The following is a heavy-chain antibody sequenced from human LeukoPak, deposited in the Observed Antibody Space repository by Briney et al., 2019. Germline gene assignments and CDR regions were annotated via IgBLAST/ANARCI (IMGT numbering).Heavy chain of an antibody. V-gene: IGHV3-20*04. J-gene: IGHJ5*02. D-gene: IGHD3-10*01. CDR3: ARDLYGYNWFDP. CDR2: INWNGGST. CDR1: GFTFVDYG. Sequence: PGGSLRLSCAASGFTFVDYGMSWVRQAPGKGLEWVSGINWNGGSTGYADSVKGRFTISRDNAKNSLYLQMNSLRAEDTALYYCARDLYGYNWFDPWGQGTLVTVSS.